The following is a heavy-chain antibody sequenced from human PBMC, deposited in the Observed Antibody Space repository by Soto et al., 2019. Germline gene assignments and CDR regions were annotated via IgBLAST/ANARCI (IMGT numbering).Heavy chain of an antibody. V-gene: IGHV4-4*02. CDR3: ARAGATSSGWYGDAFDI. D-gene: IGHD6-19*01. CDR2: IYHSGST. Sequence: QVQLQESGPGLVKPSGTLSLTCAVSGGSISSSNWWSWVRQPPGKGLEWIGEIYHSGSTNYNPSLKSRVTIAVDKSKNQFSLKLSSVAAADTAVYYCARAGATSSGWYGDAFDIWGQGTMVTVSS. J-gene: IGHJ3*02. CDR1: GGSISSSNW.